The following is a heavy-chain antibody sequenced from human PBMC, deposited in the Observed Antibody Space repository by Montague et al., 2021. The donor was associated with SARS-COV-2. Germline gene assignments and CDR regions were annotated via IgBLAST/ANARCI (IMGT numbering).Heavy chain of an antibody. J-gene: IGHJ6*02. V-gene: IGHV3-48*03. CDR3: ARSKYLRGEMDI. D-gene: IGHD2/OR15-2a*01. CDR2: ISSDGTKV. Sequence: SLRLSCAASRFSFSSYEINWVRQAPGKGLEWVSKISSDGTKVYYADSVEGRFTISRDNAKNSVFLQMRSLRAEDSALYYCARSKYLRGEMDIWGQGTTVTVSS. CDR1: RFSFSSYE.